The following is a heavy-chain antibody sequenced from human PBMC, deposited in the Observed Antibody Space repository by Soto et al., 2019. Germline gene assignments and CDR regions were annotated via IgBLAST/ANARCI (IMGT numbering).Heavy chain of an antibody. V-gene: IGHV1-69*13. CDR2: IIPIFGTA. J-gene: IGHJ5*02. D-gene: IGHD2-8*01. CDR1: GGTFSSYA. CDR3: ARDRPCTNGVCLWFDP. Sequence: SVKVSCKXSGGTFSSYAISWVRQAPGQGLEWMGGIIPIFGTANYAQKFQGRVTITADESTSTAYMELSSLRSEDTAVYYCARDRPCTNGVCLWFDPWGQGTLVTVSS.